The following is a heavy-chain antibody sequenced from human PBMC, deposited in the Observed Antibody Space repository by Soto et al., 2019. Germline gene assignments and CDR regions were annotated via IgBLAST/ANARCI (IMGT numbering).Heavy chain of an antibody. CDR2: IDWDNDK. J-gene: IGHJ4*02. CDR3: ARIRYNWSALDY. V-gene: IGHV2-70*11. D-gene: IGHD1-1*01. Sequence: SGPTLVNPTQTLTLTCTFSGFSLSTSEMCVSWIRQPPGKALEWLARIDWDNDKYYSTSLKTRLTISKDPSKNQVVLTMTNMDPVDTATYYCARIRYNWSALDYWGQGTLVTV. CDR1: GFSLSTSEMC.